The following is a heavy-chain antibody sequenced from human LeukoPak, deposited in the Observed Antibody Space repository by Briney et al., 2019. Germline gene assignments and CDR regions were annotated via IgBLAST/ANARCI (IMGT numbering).Heavy chain of an antibody. CDR2: IIPNLGTT. CDR3: ATTNDGGGYQWGDFFDL. J-gene: IGHJ4*02. CDR1: GGTSNSHA. V-gene: IGHV1-69*04. Sequence: GASVKVSRKASGGTSNSHAISWVRQAPGQGLEWMGRIIPNLGTTNRAQNFQDRVTLTADKSTNTAYMELTSLTSDDTAVYYCATTNDGGGYQWGDFFDLWGQGTLVTVSS. D-gene: IGHD3-22*01.